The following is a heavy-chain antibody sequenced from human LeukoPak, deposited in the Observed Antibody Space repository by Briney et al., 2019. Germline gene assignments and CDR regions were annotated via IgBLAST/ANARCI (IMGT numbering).Heavy chain of an antibody. D-gene: IGHD3-22*01. CDR1: GGSISSGGYY. CDR3: ARDNYYDSCGYGSGYNWFDP. Sequence: SETLSLTCAVSGGSISSGGYYWSWIRQHPGKGLEWIGYIYYSGSTYYNPSLKSRVTISVDTSKNQFSLKLSSVTAADTAVYYCARDNYYDSCGYGSGYNWFDPWGQGTLVTVSS. V-gene: IGHV4-31*11. J-gene: IGHJ5*02. CDR2: IYYSGST.